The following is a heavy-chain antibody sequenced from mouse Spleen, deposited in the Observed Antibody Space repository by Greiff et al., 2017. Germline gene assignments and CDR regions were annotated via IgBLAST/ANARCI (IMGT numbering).Heavy chain of an antibody. Sequence: QVQLQQPGTELVKPGASVKLSCKASGYTFPSYWMHWVKQRPGQGLEWIGNINPSNGGPNYNEKFKSKATLTVDKSSSTAYMQLSSLTSEDSAVYYCARYDYDYDDYFDYWGQGTTLTVSA. J-gene: IGHJ2*01. CDR1: GYTFPSYW. V-gene: IGHV1-53*01. CDR2: INPSNGGP. CDR3: ARYDYDYDDYFDY. D-gene: IGHD2-4*01.